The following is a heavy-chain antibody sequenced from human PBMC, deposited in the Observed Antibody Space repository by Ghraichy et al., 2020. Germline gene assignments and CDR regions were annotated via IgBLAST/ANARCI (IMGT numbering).Heavy chain of an antibody. J-gene: IGHJ3*02. V-gene: IGHV4-31*03. D-gene: IGHD3-22*01. CDR3: ARDHYYYDSSGYYHDAFEI. CDR2: IYYSGST. CDR1: GGSISSGGYY. Sequence: SETLSLTCTVSGGSISSGGYYWSWIRQHPGKGLEWIGYIYYSGSTYYNPSLKSRVTISVDTSKNQFSLKLSSVTAADTAVYYCARDHYYYDSSGYYHDAFEIWGQGTMVTVSS.